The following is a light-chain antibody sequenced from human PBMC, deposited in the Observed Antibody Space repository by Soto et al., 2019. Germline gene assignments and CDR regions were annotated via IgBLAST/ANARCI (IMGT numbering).Light chain of an antibody. V-gene: IGKV1-39*01. J-gene: IGKJ5*01. CDR2: AAS. CDR3: QQFNSYPLT. Sequence: DIQMTKSPSSLSASVGDRVTITCRASQSISNYLNWYQQKPGKAPKLLIYAASSLQSGVPSRFSGSGSGTDFTLTISSLQPEDFATYYCQQFNSYPLTLGQGTRWRL. CDR1: QSISNY.